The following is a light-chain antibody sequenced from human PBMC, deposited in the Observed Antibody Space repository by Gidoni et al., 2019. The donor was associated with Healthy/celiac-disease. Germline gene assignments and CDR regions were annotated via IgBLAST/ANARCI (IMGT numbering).Light chain of an antibody. CDR3: QQYYSTPTWT. CDR2: WAS. V-gene: IGKV4-1*01. J-gene: IGKJ1*01. Sequence: QSVLYSSNNKNYLAWYQQKPGQPPKLLIYWASTRESGVPDRFSGSGSGTDFTLTISSLQAEDVAVYYCQQYYSTPTWTFGQGTKVEIK. CDR1: QSVLYSSNNKNY.